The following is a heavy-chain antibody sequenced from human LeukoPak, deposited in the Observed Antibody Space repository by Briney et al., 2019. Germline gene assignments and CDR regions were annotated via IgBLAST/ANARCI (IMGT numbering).Heavy chain of an antibody. J-gene: IGHJ4*02. CDR3: AHSFSVKGDYFLGYFDY. CDR2: IYWNDDK. D-gene: IGHD4-17*01. CDR1: GFSLSTSGVG. Sequence: SGPTLVNPTQTLTLTCTFSGFSLSTSGVGVGWIRQPPGKALEWLELIYWNDDKRYSPSLKSRLTITKDTSKNQVVLTMTNMDPVDTATYYCAHSFSVKGDYFLGYFDYWGQGTLVTVSS. V-gene: IGHV2-5*01.